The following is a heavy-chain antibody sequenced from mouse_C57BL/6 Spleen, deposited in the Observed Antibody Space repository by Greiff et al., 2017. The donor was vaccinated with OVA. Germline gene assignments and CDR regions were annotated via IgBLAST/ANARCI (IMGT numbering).Heavy chain of an antibody. J-gene: IGHJ1*03. V-gene: IGHV1-69*01. CDR1: GYTFTSYW. CDR3: ARNWEYFDV. D-gene: IGHD4-1*01. Sequence: QVQLQQPGAELVMPGASVKLSCKASGYTFTSYWMHWVKQRPGQGLEWIGEIDPSDSYTNYNQKFKGKSTLTVDKSSSTAYMQLSSLTSEDSAVYYCARNWEYFDVWGTGTTVTVSS. CDR2: IDPSDSYT.